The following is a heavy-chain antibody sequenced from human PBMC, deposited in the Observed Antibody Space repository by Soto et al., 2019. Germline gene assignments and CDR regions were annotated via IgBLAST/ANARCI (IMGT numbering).Heavy chain of an antibody. Sequence: SETLSLTCTVSGGSISSYYWSWIRQPPGKGLEWIGYIYYSGSTNYNPSLKSRVTISVDTSKNQFSLKLSSVTAADTAVYYCARVRAIEQWRVLSGDYGMDVWGQGTTVTVSS. D-gene: IGHD6-19*01. CDR3: ARVRAIEQWRVLSGDYGMDV. CDR1: GGSISSYY. CDR2: IYYSGST. V-gene: IGHV4-59*01. J-gene: IGHJ6*02.